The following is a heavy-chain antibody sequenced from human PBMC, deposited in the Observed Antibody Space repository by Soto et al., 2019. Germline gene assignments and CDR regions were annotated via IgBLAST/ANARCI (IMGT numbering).Heavy chain of an antibody. V-gene: IGHV3-74*01. J-gene: IGHJ4*02. CDR2: IDTSGHST. D-gene: IGHD6-13*01. Sequence: GGSLRLSCEASGFVFTNFWMHWVRHVPGKGLVWVARIDTSGHSTNYAGSVKGRFTISRDNAKNTVSLQMNSLRVEDTGVYYCAKDSWYFDLWSQGSQVTVS. CDR1: GFVFTNFW. CDR3: AKDSWYFDL.